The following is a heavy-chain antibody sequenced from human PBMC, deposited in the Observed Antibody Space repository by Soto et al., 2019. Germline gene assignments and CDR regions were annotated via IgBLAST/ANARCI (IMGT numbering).Heavy chain of an antibody. J-gene: IGHJ6*02. Sequence: EVQLVESGGGLVQPGGSLRLSCAASGFTFSSYSMNWVRQAPGKGLEWVSYISSSSSTIYYADSVKGRFTISRDNAKNSLYLQLNSLRDEDTAVYYCARDRRIAAAGSTYYYYGMDVWGQGTTVTVSS. CDR1: GFTFSSYS. D-gene: IGHD6-13*01. CDR2: ISSSSSTI. CDR3: ARDRRIAAAGSTYYYYGMDV. V-gene: IGHV3-48*02.